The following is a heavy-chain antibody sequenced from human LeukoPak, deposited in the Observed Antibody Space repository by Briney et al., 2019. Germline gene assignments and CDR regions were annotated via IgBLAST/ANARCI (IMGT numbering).Heavy chain of an antibody. CDR3: ARRLGDSGWNADY. D-gene: IGHD6-19*01. CDR1: GFTFNAYS. V-gene: IGHV3-48*02. Sequence: QTGGSLRLSCAASGFTFNAYSMNWVRQAPGRGLEWVSFIDFAGADKYYADSVKGRFTISRDDAKNSLYLQMNSLRDEDTAVYYCARRLGDSGWNADYWGQGTLVTVSS. CDR2: IDFAGADK. J-gene: IGHJ4*02.